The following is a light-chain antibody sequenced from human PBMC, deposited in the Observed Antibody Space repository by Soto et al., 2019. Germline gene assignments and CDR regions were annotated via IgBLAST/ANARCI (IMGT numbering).Light chain of an antibody. CDR3: QQYHNWPPQYT. V-gene: IGKV3-15*01. CDR1: QSVASN. CDR2: GAS. J-gene: IGKJ2*01. Sequence: EIVMTQSPASLSVSPGDGATLSCWASQSVASNVAWYQQRPGQGPRLRIHGASTRAAGVPARFSGSGSGKDFTLTISSLQSEDFAVYYCQQYHNWPPQYTFGQGTKLQIK.